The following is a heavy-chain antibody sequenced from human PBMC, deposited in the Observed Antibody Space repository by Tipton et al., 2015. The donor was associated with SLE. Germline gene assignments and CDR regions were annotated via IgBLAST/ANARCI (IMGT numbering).Heavy chain of an antibody. CDR1: GGSISTYY. CDR3: ARGASDAFDI. Sequence: TLSLTCVVSGGSISTYYWTWIRQPPGKGLEWIGYIYYSVSTNYSPSLKSRVTMSVDTSKNQFSLRMRSMTAADTAVYYCARGASDAFDIWGQGTMVAAPS. CDR2: IYYSVST. V-gene: IGHV4-59*01. J-gene: IGHJ3*02. D-gene: IGHD6-6*01.